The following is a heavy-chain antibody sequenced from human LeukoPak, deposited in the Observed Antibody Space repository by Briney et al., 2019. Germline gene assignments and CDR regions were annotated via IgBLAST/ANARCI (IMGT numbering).Heavy chain of an antibody. J-gene: IGHJ6*02. CDR1: GASISSNY. CDR2: IDYIGST. CDR3: AREAWVSGDSKYRYYGIDV. Sequence: PSETLSLTGTVSGASISSNYWSWIGQPPGKGLEWIGYIDYIGSTNYTPSLKSRVTISVDTSKNQFSLKLSSVTAADTALYYCAREAWVSGDSKYRYYGIDVWGQGTTVTVSS. V-gene: IGHV4-59*01. D-gene: IGHD4-17*01.